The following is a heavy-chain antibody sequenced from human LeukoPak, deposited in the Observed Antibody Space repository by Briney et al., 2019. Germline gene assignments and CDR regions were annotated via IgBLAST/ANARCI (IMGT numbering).Heavy chain of an antibody. CDR2: IYSSGYT. CDR3: ARGEHSVDS. Sequence: SETLSLACTVSGGAIRSHYWNWIRQPAGKGLEWIGRIYSSGYTNDNPFLKSRITMSVDMSKNQFSLRLNSVTAADTAVYYCARGEHSVDSWGQGMLVTVSS. D-gene: IGHD1/OR15-1a*01. V-gene: IGHV4-4*07. J-gene: IGHJ4*02. CDR1: GGAIRSHY.